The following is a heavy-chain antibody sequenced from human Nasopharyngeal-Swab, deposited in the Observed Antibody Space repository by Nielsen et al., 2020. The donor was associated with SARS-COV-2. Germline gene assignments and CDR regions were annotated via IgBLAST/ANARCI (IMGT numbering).Heavy chain of an antibody. V-gene: IGHV4-39*07. D-gene: IGHD5-12*01. CDR3: ARGPVDIVATIGGFDY. CDR1: GGSIGSSTYY. Sequence: SETLSLTCAVSGGSIGSSTYYWGWIRQPPGKGLEWIGSISYSGSTYYNPSLKSRVTISVDTSKNQFSLKLSSVTAADTAVYYCARGPVDIVATIGGFDYWGQGTLVTVSS. J-gene: IGHJ4*02. CDR2: ISYSGST.